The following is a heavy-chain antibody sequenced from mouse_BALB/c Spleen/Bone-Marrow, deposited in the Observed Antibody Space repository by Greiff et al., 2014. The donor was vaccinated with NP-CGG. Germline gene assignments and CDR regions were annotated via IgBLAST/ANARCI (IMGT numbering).Heavy chain of an antibody. CDR3: ARWGAYFDY. CDR2: IDPSDSET. J-gene: IGHJ2*01. Sequence: VQLQQSGAELVRPGTPVKLSCKASGYTFTSYWMNWVKQRPGRGLGWIGRIDPSDSETHYNQKFKDKATLTVDKSSSTAYIQLSSLTSEDSAVYYCARWGAYFDYWGQGTTLTVSS. V-gene: IGHV1-61*01. CDR1: GYTFTSYW.